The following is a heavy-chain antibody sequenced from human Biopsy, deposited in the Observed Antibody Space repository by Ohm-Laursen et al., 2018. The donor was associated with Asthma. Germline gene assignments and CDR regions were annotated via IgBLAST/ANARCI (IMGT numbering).Heavy chain of an antibody. CDR3: ATARRSINLLNGIMITSFPS. V-gene: IGHV1-18*01. J-gene: IGHJ5*02. CDR1: GYTFSSYG. CDR2: ISGDNGDT. Sequence: ASVKVSCKASGYTFSSYGISWLRQAPGQRLEWVGWISGDNGDTTYAQKVHGRVSMWTDKSTSTAYMDLGSLRSDDTAVYYCATARRSINLLNGIMITSFPSWGQGSLVTVSS. D-gene: IGHD3-10*01.